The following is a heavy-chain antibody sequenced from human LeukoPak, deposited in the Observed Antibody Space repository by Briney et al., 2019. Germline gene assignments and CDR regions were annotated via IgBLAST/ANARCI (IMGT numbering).Heavy chain of an antibody. D-gene: IGHD2-2*01. CDR1: GFTFSSYG. CDR2: TRYDGSNK. CDR3: AKDRSEDIVVVPAAI. J-gene: IGHJ4*02. Sequence: GGSLRLSCAASGFTFSSYGMHWVRQAPGKGLVWVAFTRYDGSNKYYADSVKGRFTISRDNSKNTLYLQMNSLRAEDTAVYYCAKDRSEDIVVVPAAIWGQGTLVTVSS. V-gene: IGHV3-30*02.